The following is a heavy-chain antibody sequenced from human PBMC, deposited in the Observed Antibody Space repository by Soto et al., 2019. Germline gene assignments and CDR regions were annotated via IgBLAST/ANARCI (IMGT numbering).Heavy chain of an antibody. CDR3: SGYCSGGSCNWFDP. D-gene: IGHD2-15*01. CDR2: IYYSGST. V-gene: IGHV4-30-4*01. CDR1: GGSISSGDYY. Sequence: TLSLTCTVSGGSISSGDYYWGWIRQPPGKGLEWIGYIYYSGSTYYNPSLKSRVTISVDTSKNQFSLKLSSVTAADTAVYYRSGYCSGGSCNWFDPWGQGTLVTVSS. J-gene: IGHJ5*02.